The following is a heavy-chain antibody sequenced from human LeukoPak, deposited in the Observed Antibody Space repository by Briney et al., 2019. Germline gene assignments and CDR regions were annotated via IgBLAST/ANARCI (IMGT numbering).Heavy chain of an antibody. J-gene: IGHJ4*02. D-gene: IGHD2-21*01. V-gene: IGHV3-21*01. Sequence: GGSLRLSCAASGFTFSSYTMNWVRQAPGKGLEWVSSISRSSTYIYYADSVRGQFTISRDNDKNSLSLQMNSLRAEDTAVYYCARSLWHQYYFDYWGRGTLVTVSS. CDR1: GFTFSSYT. CDR3: ARSLWHQYYFDY. CDR2: ISRSSTYI.